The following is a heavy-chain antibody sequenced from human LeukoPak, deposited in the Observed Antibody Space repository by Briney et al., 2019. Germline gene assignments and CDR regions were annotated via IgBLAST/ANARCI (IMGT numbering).Heavy chain of an antibody. Sequence: GASVKVSCKASGYTFTSYDINWVRQATGQGLEWMGWMNPNSGNTGYAQKFQGRVTMTRNTSISTAYMELSSLRSEDTAVYYCARGEGNYYDSSNRGNDYWGQGTLVTVSS. CDR3: ARGEGNYYDSSNRGNDY. CDR1: GYTFTSYD. CDR2: MNPNSGNT. V-gene: IGHV1-8*01. J-gene: IGHJ4*02. D-gene: IGHD3-22*01.